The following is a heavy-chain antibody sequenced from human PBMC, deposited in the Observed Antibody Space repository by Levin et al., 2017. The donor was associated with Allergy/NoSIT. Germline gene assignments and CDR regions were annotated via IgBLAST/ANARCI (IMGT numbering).Heavy chain of an antibody. J-gene: IGHJ6*03. Sequence: GESLKISCAASGFTFSSYGMHWVRQAPGKGLEWVAVISYDGSNKYYADSVKGRFTISRDNSKNTLYLQMNSLRAEDTAVYYCAKAGRYNWNQPHYYYMDVWGKGTTVTVSS. V-gene: IGHV3-30*18. CDR3: AKAGRYNWNQPHYYYMDV. CDR2: ISYDGSNK. D-gene: IGHD1-20*01. CDR1: GFTFSSYG.